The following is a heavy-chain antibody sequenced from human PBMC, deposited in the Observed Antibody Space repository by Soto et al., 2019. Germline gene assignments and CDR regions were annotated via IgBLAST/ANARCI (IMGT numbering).Heavy chain of an antibody. D-gene: IGHD3-3*01. CDR1: GFTFSSYA. CDR3: AKGRPITIFGVVIYHFDY. V-gene: IGHV3-23*01. Sequence: PGGSLRLSCAASGFTFSSYAMSWVRQAPGKGLEWVSAISGSGGSTYYADSVKGRFTISRDNSKNTLYLQMNSLRAEDTAVYYCAKGRPITIFGVVIYHFDYWGQGTLVTVSS. J-gene: IGHJ4*02. CDR2: ISGSGGST.